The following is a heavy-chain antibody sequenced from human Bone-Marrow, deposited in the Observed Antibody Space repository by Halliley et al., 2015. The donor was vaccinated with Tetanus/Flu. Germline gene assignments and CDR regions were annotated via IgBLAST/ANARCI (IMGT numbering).Heavy chain of an antibody. CDR2: IDSTRGP. V-gene: IGHV3-23*01. Sequence: IDSTRGPYHPASVKGRFTISRDNSKSTLYLQMNSLRADDTAVYYCALRTFSGYCGGHPWFDPWGQGTLVTVSS. CDR3: ALRTFSGYCGGHPWFDP. J-gene: IGHJ5*02. D-gene: IGHD6-19*01.